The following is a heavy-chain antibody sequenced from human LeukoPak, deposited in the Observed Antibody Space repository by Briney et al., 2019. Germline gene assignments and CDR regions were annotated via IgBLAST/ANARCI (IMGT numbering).Heavy chain of an antibody. J-gene: IGHJ4*02. D-gene: IGHD2-15*01. CDR3: AKRCSGSSCPHYYFDY. CDR1: GFTFSSYA. CDR2: ISGSGGST. V-gene: IGHV3-23*01. Sequence: PGGSLRLSCAASGFTFSSYAMSWVRQAPGKGLEWVSVISGSGGSTHYADSVEGRFTISRDNSKSTLYLQMNSLRAEDTAVYYCAKRCSGSSCPHYYFDYWGQGTLVTVSS.